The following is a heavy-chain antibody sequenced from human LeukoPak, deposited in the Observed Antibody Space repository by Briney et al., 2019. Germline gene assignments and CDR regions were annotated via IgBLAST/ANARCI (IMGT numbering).Heavy chain of an antibody. CDR1: GYSFTNYW. D-gene: IGHD6-13*01. CDR3: ARHVGIAAPIDY. CDR2: IYPGGSDT. Sequence: GESLKIPCQGSGYSFTNYWVGWVRQMPGKGLEWIGIIYPGGSDTRYSPSFQGQVTISADKSISTAYLQWSSLKASDTAMYYCARHVGIAAPIDYWGQGTLVTVSS. J-gene: IGHJ4*02. V-gene: IGHV5-51*01.